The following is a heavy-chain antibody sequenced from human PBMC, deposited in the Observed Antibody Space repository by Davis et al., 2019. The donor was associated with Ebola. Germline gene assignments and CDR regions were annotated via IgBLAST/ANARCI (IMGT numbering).Heavy chain of an antibody. V-gene: IGHV4-59*01. CDR3: ARLGGTTFYYYGMDV. CDR2: IYYSGST. CDR1: GGSISSYY. J-gene: IGHJ6*02. Sequence: MPSETLSLTCTVSGGSISSYYWSCIRQPPGKGLEWIGYIYYSGSTNYNPSLKSRVTISVDTSKNQFSLKLSSVTAADTAVYYCARLGGTTFYYYGMDVWGQGTTVTVSS. D-gene: IGHD1-26*01.